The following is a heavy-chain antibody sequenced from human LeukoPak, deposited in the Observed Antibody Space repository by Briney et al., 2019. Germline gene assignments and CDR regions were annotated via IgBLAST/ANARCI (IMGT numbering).Heavy chain of an antibody. D-gene: IGHD6-19*01. CDR1: GGSISSGGYS. CDR3: AKNKVAGTGGFFDY. Sequence: SETLSLTCAVSGGSISSGGYSWSWIRQPPGKGLEWIGYIYYSGSTYYNPSLKSRVTISVDTSKNQFSLKLSSVTAADTAVYYCAKNKVAGTGGFFDYWGQGTLVTVSS. V-gene: IGHV4-30-4*07. J-gene: IGHJ4*02. CDR2: IYYSGST.